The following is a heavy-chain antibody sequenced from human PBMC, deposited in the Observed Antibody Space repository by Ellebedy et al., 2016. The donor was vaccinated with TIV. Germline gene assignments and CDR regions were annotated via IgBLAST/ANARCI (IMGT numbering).Heavy chain of an antibody. V-gene: IGHV4-31*03. CDR1: GGSISSGGYY. CDR2: IYYSGNT. J-gene: IGHJ5*02. Sequence: SETLSLXXTVSGGSISSGGYYWSWIRQHPGKGLEWIGYIYYSGNTYYNPSLKSRVTISVDTSKNQFSLKLSSVTAADTAVYYCARGGGYYKGVGRWFDPWGQGTLVTVSS. D-gene: IGHD5-18*01. CDR3: ARGGGYYKGVGRWFDP.